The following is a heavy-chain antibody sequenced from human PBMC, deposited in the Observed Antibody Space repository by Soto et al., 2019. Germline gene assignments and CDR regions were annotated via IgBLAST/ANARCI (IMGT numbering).Heavy chain of an antibody. D-gene: IGHD6-19*01. V-gene: IGHV2-5*02. J-gene: IGHJ4*02. CDR2: IYWDDDK. Sequence: QITLKESGPTLVKPTQTLTLTCTFSGFSLSSTRMAVGWIRQPPGKALEWLALIYWDDDKRYSPFLKSRLTITNDTSKNQVVLTMPNMDPVDTARYYCAHIVVAGLGYYFDYWGQGTLVTVSS. CDR3: AHIVVAGLGYYFDY. CDR1: GFSLSSTRMA.